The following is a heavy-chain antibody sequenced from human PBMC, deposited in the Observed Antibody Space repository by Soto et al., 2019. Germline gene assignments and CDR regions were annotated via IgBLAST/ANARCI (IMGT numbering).Heavy chain of an antibody. CDR2: ISSSSSTI. Sequence: GGSLRLSCAASGFTFSSYSMNWVRQAPGKGLEWVSYISSSSSTIYYADSVKGRFTISRDNAKNSLYLQMNSLRDEDTAVYYCARDARYCSGGSCYGWFDPWGQATLVTVSS. D-gene: IGHD2-15*01. CDR1: GFTFSSYS. V-gene: IGHV3-48*02. J-gene: IGHJ5*02. CDR3: ARDARYCSGGSCYGWFDP.